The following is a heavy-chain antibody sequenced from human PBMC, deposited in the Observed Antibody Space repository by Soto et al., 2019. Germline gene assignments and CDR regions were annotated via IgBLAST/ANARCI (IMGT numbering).Heavy chain of an antibody. V-gene: IGHV3-23*01. CDR2: ISGSGGST. CDR3: AKDPRQQLGSYYFDY. CDR1: GFTFSSYA. J-gene: IGHJ4*02. Sequence: PGXSLILSCAASGFTFSSYAVSCVRQAPSKGLEWVSAISGSGGSTYYADSVKGRFTISRDNSKNTLYLQMNSLRAEDTAVYYCAKDPRQQLGSYYFDYWGQGTLVTVSS. D-gene: IGHD6-13*01.